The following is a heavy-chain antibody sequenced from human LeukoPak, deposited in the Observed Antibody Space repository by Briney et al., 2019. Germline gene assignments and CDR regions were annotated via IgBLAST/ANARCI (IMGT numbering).Heavy chain of an antibody. CDR1: GYSFTSFW. CDR2: IYPGDSDT. D-gene: IGHD3-9*01. CDR3: ARRVDYDILTGLFDY. Sequence: RGESLKISCKGSGYSFTSFWIGWVRQMPGKGLEWMGIIYPGDSDTRYSPSFQGQVTISADKSISTAYLQWSSLKASDTAMYYCARRVDYDILTGLFDYWGQGTLVTVSS. V-gene: IGHV5-51*01. J-gene: IGHJ4*02.